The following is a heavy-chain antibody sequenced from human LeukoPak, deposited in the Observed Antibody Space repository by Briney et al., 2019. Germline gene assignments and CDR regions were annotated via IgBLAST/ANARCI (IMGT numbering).Heavy chain of an antibody. V-gene: IGHV4-59*01. CDR3: ARDFYDSSGYYNWFDP. CDR2: IYYSGST. D-gene: IGHD3-22*01. J-gene: IGHJ5*02. CDR1: GGSISSYY. Sequence: SETLSLTCTVSGGSISSYYWSWIRQPPGKGLEWIGYIYYSGSTNYTPSLKSRVTISVDTSKNQFSLKLSSVTAADTAVYYCARDFYDSSGYYNWFDPWGQGTLVTVSS.